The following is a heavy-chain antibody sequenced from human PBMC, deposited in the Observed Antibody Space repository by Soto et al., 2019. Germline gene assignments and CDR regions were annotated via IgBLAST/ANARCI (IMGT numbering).Heavy chain of an antibody. J-gene: IGHJ5*02. CDR2: IIPIFGTA. Sequence: SVKVSCKASGGTFSSYAISWVRQAPGQGLEWMGGIIPIFGTANYAQKFQGRVTITADKSTSTAYMELSSLRSEDTAVYYCARNRKPEYNWFDPWGQGTLVTISS. D-gene: IGHD3-10*01. CDR3: ARNRKPEYNWFDP. V-gene: IGHV1-69*06. CDR1: GGTFSSYA.